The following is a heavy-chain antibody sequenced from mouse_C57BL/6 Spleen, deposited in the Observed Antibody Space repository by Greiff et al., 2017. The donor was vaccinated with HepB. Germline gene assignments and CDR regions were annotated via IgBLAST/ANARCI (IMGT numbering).Heavy chain of an antibody. V-gene: IGHV5-9-1*02. CDR2: ISSGGDYT. CDR1: GFTFSSYA. J-gene: IGHJ2*01. Sequence: DVMLVESGEGLVKPGGSLKLSCAASGFTFSSYAMSWVRQTPEKRLEWVGYISSGGDYTYYADTVKGRFTITGDNSRNTLYLQMSSLKSEDTAVYYCTRDIYFDYWGQGTTLTVSS. CDR3: TRDIYFDY.